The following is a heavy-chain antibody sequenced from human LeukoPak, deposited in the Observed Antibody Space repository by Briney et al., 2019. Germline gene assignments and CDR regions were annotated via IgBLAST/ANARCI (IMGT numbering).Heavy chain of an antibody. CDR2: INQSGST. J-gene: IGHJ4*02. D-gene: IGHD3-10*01. CDR1: GGSFSGYY. V-gene: IGHV4-34*01. Sequence: SETLSLTCAVYGGSFSGYYWNWIRQPPGKGLEWIGEINQSGSTKYNPSLKSRVTISVDTSKNQFSLRLNSVTAADTAVYYCARQPYGVRGVIDFWGRGILVTVSS. CDR3: ARQPYGVRGVIDF.